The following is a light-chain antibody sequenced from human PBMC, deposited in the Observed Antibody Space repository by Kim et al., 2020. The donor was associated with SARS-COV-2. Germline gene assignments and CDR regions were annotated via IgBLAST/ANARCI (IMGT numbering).Light chain of an antibody. V-gene: IGLV3-19*01. CDR2: GKN. CDR3: NSRDSNDNVV. Sequence: VAFGLTVTMTCQGDSLTSYYANWYQQKHAQAPILVIYGKNNRPSGIPDRFAGSSSGNTASLTITETQAGYEADYYCNSRDSNDNVVFGGGTQLTVL. CDR1: SLTSYY. J-gene: IGLJ3*02.